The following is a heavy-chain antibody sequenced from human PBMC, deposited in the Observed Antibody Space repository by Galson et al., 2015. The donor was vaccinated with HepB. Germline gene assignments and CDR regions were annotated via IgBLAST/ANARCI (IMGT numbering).Heavy chain of an antibody. V-gene: IGHV3-30*02. Sequence: SLRLSCAASGFTFSSYGMHWVRQAPGKGLEWVAFIRYDGSNKYYADSVKGRFTISRDNSKNTLYLQMNSLRAEDTAVYYCAKDVRGQLGSIFDYWGQGTLVTVSS. CDR3: AKDVRGQLGSIFDY. D-gene: IGHD6-13*01. J-gene: IGHJ4*02. CDR2: IRYDGSNK. CDR1: GFTFSSYG.